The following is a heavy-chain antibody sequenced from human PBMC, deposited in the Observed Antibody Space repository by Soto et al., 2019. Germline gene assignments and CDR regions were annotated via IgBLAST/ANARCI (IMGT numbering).Heavy chain of an antibody. CDR3: ARVWGGAFDI. V-gene: IGHV4-59*01. Sequence: SETLSLTCTVSGGSISSYYWSWIRQPPGKGLEWIGYIYYSGSTNYNPSLKSRVTISVDTSKNQFSLKLSSVTAADTAVYYCARVWGGAFDIWGQGTMVTGSS. D-gene: IGHD3-10*01. J-gene: IGHJ3*02. CDR1: GGSISSYY. CDR2: IYYSGST.